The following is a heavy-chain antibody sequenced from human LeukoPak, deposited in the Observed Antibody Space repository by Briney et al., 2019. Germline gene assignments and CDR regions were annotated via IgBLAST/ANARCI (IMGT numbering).Heavy chain of an antibody. CDR2: ITSGGDYI. D-gene: IGHD3-9*01. Sequence: PGGSLRLSCAASGFTFNTFNMNWVRQAPGKGLEWVSSITSGGDYIYYADSVKGRFTTSRDNAKNSLSLQLNSLRVEDTAVYYCARGHYDVLAASYKWTPDYWGQGTWSPSPQ. V-gene: IGHV3-21*01. CDR3: ARGHYDVLAASYKWTPDY. J-gene: IGHJ4*02. CDR1: GFTFNTFN.